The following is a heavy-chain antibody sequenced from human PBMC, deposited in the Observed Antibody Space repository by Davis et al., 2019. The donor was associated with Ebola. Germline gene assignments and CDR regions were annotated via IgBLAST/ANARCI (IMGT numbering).Heavy chain of an antibody. CDR3: ATPWLQQQLATYYYYYGMDV. Sequence: AASVKVSCKASGGTFSSYAISWVRQAPGQGLEWMGGTIPIFGTANYAQKFQGRVTITADESTSTAYMELSSLRSEDTAVYYCATPWLQQQLATYYYYYGMDVWGQGTTVTVSS. D-gene: IGHD6-13*01. CDR2: TIPIFGTA. CDR1: GGTFSSYA. V-gene: IGHV1-69*13. J-gene: IGHJ6*02.